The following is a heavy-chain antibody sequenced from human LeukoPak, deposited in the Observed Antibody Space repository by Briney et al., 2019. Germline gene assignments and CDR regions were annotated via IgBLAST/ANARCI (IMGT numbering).Heavy chain of an antibody. D-gene: IGHD1-26*01. CDR3: AKEAYSGSYYWFDP. J-gene: IGHJ5*02. Sequence: GGSLRLSCAASGFTFSSYAMSWVRQAPGKGLEWVSAISGSGGSTYYADSVKGRFTISRDNSKNTLYLQMNSLRAEDRAIYNCAKEAYSGSYYWFDPWGQGTLVTVSS. V-gene: IGHV3-23*01. CDR2: ISGSGGST. CDR1: GFTFSSYA.